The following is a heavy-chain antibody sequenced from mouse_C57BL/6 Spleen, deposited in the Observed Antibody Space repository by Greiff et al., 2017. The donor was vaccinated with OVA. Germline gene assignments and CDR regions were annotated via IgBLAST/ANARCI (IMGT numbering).Heavy chain of an antibody. CDR2: INPSNGGT. Sequence: QVHVKQPGTELVKPGASVKLSCKASGYTFTSYWMHWVKQRPGQGLEWIGNINPSNGGTNYNEKFKSKATLTVDKSSSTAYMQLSSLTSEDSAVYYCARWGGQLRFYAMDYWGQGTSVTVSS. CDR1: GYTFTSYW. V-gene: IGHV1-53*01. CDR3: ARWGGQLRFYAMDY. J-gene: IGHJ4*01. D-gene: IGHD3-2*02.